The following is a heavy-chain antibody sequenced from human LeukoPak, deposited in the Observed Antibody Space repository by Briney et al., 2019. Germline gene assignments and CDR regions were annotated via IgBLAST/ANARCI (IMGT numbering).Heavy chain of an antibody. CDR2: IRYDGSNK. V-gene: IGHV3-30*02. J-gene: IGHJ5*02. Sequence: PGGSLRLSCAASGFTFSSYGMHWVRQAPGKGLEWVAFIRYDGSNKYYADSVKGRFTISRDNSKNTLYLQMNSLRAEDTAVYYCAKLGLYRDYDWFDPWGQGTLVTVSS. CDR1: GFTFSSYG. D-gene: IGHD5-12*01. CDR3: AKLGLYRDYDWFDP.